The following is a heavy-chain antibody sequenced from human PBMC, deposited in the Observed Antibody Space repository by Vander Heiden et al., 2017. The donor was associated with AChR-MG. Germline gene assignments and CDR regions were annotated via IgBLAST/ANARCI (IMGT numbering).Heavy chain of an antibody. Sequence: EVQLLESGGGLVQPGGSLRLSCAASGFPFSSSAMTWVRQPPGKGLEWVSAISGSGGNTYYADSVKGRFTISRDNSKDTLYLQVNSLRAEDTAVYYCARGPAVARYYFDFWGQGTLVTVSS. V-gene: IGHV3-23*01. D-gene: IGHD6-19*01. J-gene: IGHJ4*02. CDR1: GFPFSSSA. CDR2: ISGSGGNT. CDR3: ARGPAVARYYFDF.